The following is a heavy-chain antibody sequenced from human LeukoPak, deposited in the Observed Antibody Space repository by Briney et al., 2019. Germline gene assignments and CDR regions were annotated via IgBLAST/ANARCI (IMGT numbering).Heavy chain of an antibody. CDR1: GFTFSTYS. Sequence: KTGGSLRLSCAASGFTFSTYSMNWVRQAPGRGLEWVSSISSTSYYIYYADSVKGRFTISRDNAKNSLYLQMNSLRAEDTAFYYCAPYGTSGWPYFDYWGQGTLVTVSS. D-gene: IGHD6-19*01. CDR3: APYGTSGWPYFDY. CDR2: ISSTSYYI. J-gene: IGHJ4*02. V-gene: IGHV3-21*01.